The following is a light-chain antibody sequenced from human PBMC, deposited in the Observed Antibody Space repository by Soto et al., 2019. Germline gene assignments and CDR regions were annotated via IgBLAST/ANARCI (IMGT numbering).Light chain of an antibody. CDR1: QFVSSRY. Sequence: EIVLTQSPGTLSLSPGESATLLCRASQFVSSRYLAWYQQKPGQAPRLLIYDASYRATGIPARFSGSGSGTDFTLTISRLEPEDFAVYYCQQYGSSPLTFGGGTKVDIK. CDR3: QQYGSSPLT. CDR2: DAS. J-gene: IGKJ4*01. V-gene: IGKV3-20*01.